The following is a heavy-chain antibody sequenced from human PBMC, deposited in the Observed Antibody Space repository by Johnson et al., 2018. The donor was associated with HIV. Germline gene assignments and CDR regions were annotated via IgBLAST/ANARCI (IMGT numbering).Heavy chain of an antibody. V-gene: IGHV3-30*02. CDR2: IKQDGSEK. CDR3: AKAVGGYAFDI. Sequence: QVQLVESGGGLIQPGGSLRLSCAASGFTFSSYGMHWVRQAPGKGLEWVANIKQDGSEKYYGDSVKGRFTISRDNSKNTLYLQMNSLRVEDTAVYYCAKAVGGYAFDIWGQGTMVTVSS. CDR1: GFTFSSYG. J-gene: IGHJ3*02. D-gene: IGHD1-26*01.